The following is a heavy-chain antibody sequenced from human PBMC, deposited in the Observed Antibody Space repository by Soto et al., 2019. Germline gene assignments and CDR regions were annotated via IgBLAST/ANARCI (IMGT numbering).Heavy chain of an antibody. D-gene: IGHD3-9*01. J-gene: IGHJ4*02. Sequence: EVQLLESGGGLVQPGGSLRLSCAASGFTFSSYAMSWVRQAPGKGLEWVSAISGSGGSTYYADSVKGRFTISRDNSKNTLYLQMNSLRAEDTAVYYCAKDGVGPILIRWPFDYWGQGTLVTVSS. CDR1: GFTFSSYA. V-gene: IGHV3-23*01. CDR2: ISGSGGST. CDR3: AKDGVGPILIRWPFDY.